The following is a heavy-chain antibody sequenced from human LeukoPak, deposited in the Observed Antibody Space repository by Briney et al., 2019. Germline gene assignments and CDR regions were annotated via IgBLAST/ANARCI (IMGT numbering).Heavy chain of an antibody. CDR1: GGSISSSNYH. CDR3: ARDVTRQVMDV. J-gene: IGHJ6*02. Sequence: SETLSLTCTVSGGSISSSNYHWGWIRQPPGKGLEWIGSVYHSGSTSYNPSLLSRVTISVDKSKNQFSLEMRSVTAADTAVYYCARDVTRQVMDVWGQGTTVTVSS. D-gene: IGHD2-15*01. CDR2: VYHSGST. V-gene: IGHV4-39*07.